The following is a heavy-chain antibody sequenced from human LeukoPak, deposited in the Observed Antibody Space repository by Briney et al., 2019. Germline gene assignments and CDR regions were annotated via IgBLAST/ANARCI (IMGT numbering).Heavy chain of an antibody. CDR2: IYTSGNT. Sequence: SETLSLTCTVSDGSISTYYWSWIRQSAGKGLEWIGRIYTSGNTNYNPSLKSRVTISVDKSKNQFSLKLSSVTAADTAVCYCARGGGCSSTTCYEFDSWGQGTLVTVSS. D-gene: IGHD2-2*01. J-gene: IGHJ4*02. V-gene: IGHV4-4*07. CDR1: DGSISTYY. CDR3: ARGGGCSSTTCYEFDS.